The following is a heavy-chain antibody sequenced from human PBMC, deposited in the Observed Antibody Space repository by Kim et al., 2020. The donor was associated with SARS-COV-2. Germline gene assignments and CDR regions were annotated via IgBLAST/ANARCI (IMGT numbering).Heavy chain of an antibody. D-gene: IGHD4-17*01. Sequence: GGSLRLSCTASGFTFGDYAMSWFRQAPGKGLEWVGFIRSKAYGGTTEYAASVKGRFTISRDDSKSIAYLQMNSLKTEDTAVYYCTRAVTTFRYYFDYWGQGTLVTVSS. J-gene: IGHJ4*02. CDR3: TRAVTTFRYYFDY. CDR1: GFTFGDYA. V-gene: IGHV3-49*03. CDR2: IRSKAYGGTT.